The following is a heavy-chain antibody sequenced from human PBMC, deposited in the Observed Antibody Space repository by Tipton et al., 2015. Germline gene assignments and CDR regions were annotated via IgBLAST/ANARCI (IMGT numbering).Heavy chain of an antibody. CDR3: ARGLCSGGSCYPPPLYGMDV. V-gene: IGHV3-11*01. D-gene: IGHD2-15*01. CDR1: GFTFSDYY. Sequence: GSLRLSCAASGFTFSDYYMGWIRQAPGKGLEWVSYISSSGRTIYYADSVKGRFTISRDNAKNSLYLQMNSLRAEDTAVYHCARGLCSGGSCYPPPLYGMDVWGQGTTVTVSS. CDR2: ISSSGRTI. J-gene: IGHJ6*02.